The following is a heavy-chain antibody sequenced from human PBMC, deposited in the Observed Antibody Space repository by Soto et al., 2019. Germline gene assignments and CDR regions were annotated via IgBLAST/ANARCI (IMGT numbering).Heavy chain of an antibody. CDR1: GYTFTDYF. J-gene: IGHJ4*02. V-gene: IGHV1-2*02. CDR3: ARVGLLVRGIRVTYFDY. CDR2: INPNSGGT. Sequence: QVQLVQSGAEVRKPGASVKVSCKASGYTFTDYFLHWVRQAPGQGLEWMGWINPNSGGTTYAQKFQGMVTVTRDTSITTTYVEVKMRQSDDTAVYYCARVGLLVRGIRVTYFDYLGQGPLVTASS. D-gene: IGHD3-10*01.